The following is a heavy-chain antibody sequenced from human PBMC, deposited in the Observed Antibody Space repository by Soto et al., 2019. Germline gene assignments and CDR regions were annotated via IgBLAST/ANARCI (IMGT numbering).Heavy chain of an antibody. J-gene: IGHJ3*02. V-gene: IGHV4-30-4*01. CDR3: ARARGMYYYDSSGLFDI. Sequence: PSETLSLTCTVSGGSISSGDYYWSWIRQHPGKGLEWIGYIYYSGSTYYNPSLKSRVTISVDTSKNQFSLKLSSVTAADTAVYYCARARGMYYYDSSGLFDICGQGTTVT. CDR1: GGSISSGDYY. D-gene: IGHD3-22*01. CDR2: IYYSGST.